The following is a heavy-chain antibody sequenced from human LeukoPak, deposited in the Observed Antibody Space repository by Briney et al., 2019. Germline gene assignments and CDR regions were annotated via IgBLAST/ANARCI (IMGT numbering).Heavy chain of an antibody. CDR2: ISSSSSYI. CDR3: ARRNRIAAAGTDY. V-gene: IGHV3-21*01. Sequence: GGSLRLSCAASGSTFSSYSMNWVRQAPGKGLEWVSSISSSSSYIYYADSVKGRFTISRDNAKNSLYLQMNSLRAEDTAVYYCARRNRIAAAGTDYWGQGTLVTVSS. J-gene: IGHJ4*02. D-gene: IGHD6-13*01. CDR1: GSTFSSYS.